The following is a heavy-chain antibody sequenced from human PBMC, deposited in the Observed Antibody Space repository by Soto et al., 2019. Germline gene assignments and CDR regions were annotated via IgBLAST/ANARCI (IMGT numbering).Heavy chain of an antibody. V-gene: IGHV4-61*01. Sequence: PSETLSLTCTVSGGSVSSGSYYWSWIRQPPGKGLEWVGYIYYSGSTNYNPSLKSRVTISVDTSKNQFSLKLSSVTAADTAVYYCAGRLIAVADTGYYFVYWGQGTLVTVS. CDR2: IYYSGST. J-gene: IGHJ4*02. CDR1: GGSVSSGSYY. CDR3: AGRLIAVADTGYYFVY. D-gene: IGHD6-19*01.